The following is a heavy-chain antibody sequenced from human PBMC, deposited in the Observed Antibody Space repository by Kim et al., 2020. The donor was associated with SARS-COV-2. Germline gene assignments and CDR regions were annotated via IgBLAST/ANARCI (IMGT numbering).Heavy chain of an antibody. CDR3: AKNLFRGYSSGWYYYDGMDA. J-gene: IGHJ6*02. V-gene: IGHV3-33*06. CDR1: GFTFSSYG. D-gene: IGHD6-19*01. CDR2: IWYDGSNK. Sequence: GSLRLSCAASGFTFSSYGMHWVRQAPGKGLEWVAVIWYDGSNKYYADSVKGRVTISRDNSKNTLYLQMNSLRAEDRAVYYCAKNLFRGYSSGWYYYDGMDAWGQGTTVTVSS.